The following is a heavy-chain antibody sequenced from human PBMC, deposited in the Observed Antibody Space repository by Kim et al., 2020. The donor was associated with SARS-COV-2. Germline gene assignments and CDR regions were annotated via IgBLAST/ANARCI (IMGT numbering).Heavy chain of an antibody. Sequence: ASVKVSCKASGYTFTSYGISWVRQAPGQGLEWMGWISVYNGNTNYAQKLQGRVTMTTDTSTGTAYMELRSLRSDDTAVYYCARTRITIFGVVNYMDVWGKGTTVTVSS. D-gene: IGHD3-3*01. CDR1: GYTFTSYG. CDR2: ISVYNGNT. V-gene: IGHV1-18*01. CDR3: ARTRITIFGVVNYMDV. J-gene: IGHJ6*03.